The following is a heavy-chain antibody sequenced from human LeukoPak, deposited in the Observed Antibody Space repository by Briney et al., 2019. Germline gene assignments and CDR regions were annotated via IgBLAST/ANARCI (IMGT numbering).Heavy chain of an antibody. J-gene: IGHJ6*02. D-gene: IGHD4-17*01. Sequence: ASVKVSCKASGGTFSSYAISWVRQAPGQGLEWMGGIIPIFGTANYAQKFQGRVTITADESTSTAYMELSSLRSEDTAVYYCARDPPTTVITHFYYYYGMDVWGQGTTVTVSS. CDR3: ARDPPTTVITHFYYYYGMDV. CDR2: IIPIFGTA. CDR1: GGTFSSYA. V-gene: IGHV1-69*01.